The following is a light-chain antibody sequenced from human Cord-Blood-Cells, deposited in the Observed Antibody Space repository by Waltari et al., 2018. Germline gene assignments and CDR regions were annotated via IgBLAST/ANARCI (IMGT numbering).Light chain of an antibody. CDR3: QQSYSTPT. CDR1: QSISSY. CDR2: AAS. V-gene: IGKV1-39*01. J-gene: IGKJ5*01. Sequence: DIQMTQSPYSLSASVGDRFTITCRASQSISSYLNWYQQKPGKAPKLLIYAASSLQSGVPSRFSGSGSGTDFTLTISSLQPEDFATYYCQQSYSTPTFGQGTRLEIK.